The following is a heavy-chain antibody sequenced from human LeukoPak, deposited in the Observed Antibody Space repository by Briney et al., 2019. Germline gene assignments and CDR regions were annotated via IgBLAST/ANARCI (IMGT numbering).Heavy chain of an antibody. J-gene: IGHJ4*02. CDR1: GYTFTSYG. V-gene: IGHV1-18*01. CDR2: ISGYNGNT. CDR3: ARGPFMGSPTVTHTCDY. D-gene: IGHD4-17*01. Sequence: GASVKVSCKASGYTFTSYGISWVRQAPGQGLEWMGWISGYNGNTNYAQKLQGRVTMTTDTSTSTAYMELRSLRSDDTAVYYCARGPFMGSPTVTHTCDYWGQGTLVTVSS.